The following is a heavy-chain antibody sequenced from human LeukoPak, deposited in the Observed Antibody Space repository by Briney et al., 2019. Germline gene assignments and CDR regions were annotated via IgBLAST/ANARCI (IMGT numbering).Heavy chain of an antibody. J-gene: IGHJ6*02. V-gene: IGHV3-30-3*01. Sequence: QPGGSLRLSCAASGFTFSSYAMSWVRQAPGKGLEWVAVISYDGSNKYYADSVKGRFTISRDNSKNTLYLQMNSLRAEDTAVYYCARERGNGYYYYYGMDVWGQGTTVTVSS. CDR3: ARERGNGYYYYYGMDV. CDR2: ISYDGSNK. CDR1: GFTFSSYA. D-gene: IGHD2-8*01.